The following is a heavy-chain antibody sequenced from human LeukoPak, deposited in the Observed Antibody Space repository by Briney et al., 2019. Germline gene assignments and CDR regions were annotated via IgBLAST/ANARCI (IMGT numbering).Heavy chain of an antibody. Sequence: GGSLRLSCAASGFTFSSYAMSWVRQAPGKGLEWVSAISGSGGSTYYADSVKGRFTISRDNSKTTRYLQMNSLRAEDTAVYYCAKDLDPIAVAGFDYWGQGTLVTVSS. V-gene: IGHV3-23*01. J-gene: IGHJ4*02. CDR2: ISGSGGST. D-gene: IGHD6-19*01. CDR1: GFTFSSYA. CDR3: AKDLDPIAVAGFDY.